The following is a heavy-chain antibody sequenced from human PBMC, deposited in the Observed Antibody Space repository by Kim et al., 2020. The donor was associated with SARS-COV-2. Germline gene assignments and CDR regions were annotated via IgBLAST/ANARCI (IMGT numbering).Heavy chain of an antibody. CDR1: SGSITNSDW. CDR3: ARDFIGSGSGV. D-gene: IGHD3-10*01. Sequence: SETLSLTCAVSSGSITNSDWWSFVRQSPGEGLEWFGEVYRDGSTRYNPSLKSRVTISLDRPNNKISLTLSTVTAADTAVYFCARDFIGSGSGVWGQGTLVTVSS. CDR2: VYRDGST. J-gene: IGHJ4*02. V-gene: IGHV4-4*02.